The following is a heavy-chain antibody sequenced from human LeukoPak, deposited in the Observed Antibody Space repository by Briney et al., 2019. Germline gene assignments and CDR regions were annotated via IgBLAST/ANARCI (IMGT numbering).Heavy chain of an antibody. CDR2: VHGDGNNI. Sequence: GGSLRLSSAASGFPFSSYAMYWVRQAPGKGLVWVSRVHGDGNNIGYADSVKGRFTIFRDNAKNTLYLQMNSLRPDDTAVYYCARARVGEPTDYWGQGTLVTVSS. D-gene: IGHD1-26*01. J-gene: IGHJ4*02. V-gene: IGHV3-74*01. CDR3: ARARVGEPTDY. CDR1: GFPFSSYA.